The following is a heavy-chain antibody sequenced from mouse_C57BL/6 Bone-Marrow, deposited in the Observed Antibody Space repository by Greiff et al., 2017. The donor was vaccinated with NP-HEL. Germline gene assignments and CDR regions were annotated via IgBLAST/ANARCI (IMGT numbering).Heavy chain of an antibody. Sequence: EVQLVESGEGLVKPGGSLKLSCAASGSTFSSYAMSWVRQTPEKRLEWVAYISSGGDYIYYADTVKGRFTISRDNARNTLYLQMSSLKSEDTAMYYCTRDIYYDYDGAMDYWGQGTSVTVSS. CDR2: ISSGGDYI. CDR3: TRDIYYDYDGAMDY. D-gene: IGHD2-4*01. V-gene: IGHV5-9-1*02. CDR1: GSTFSSYA. J-gene: IGHJ4*01.